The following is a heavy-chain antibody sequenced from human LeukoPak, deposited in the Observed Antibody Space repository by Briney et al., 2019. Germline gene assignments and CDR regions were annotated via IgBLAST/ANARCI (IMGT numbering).Heavy chain of an antibody. CDR2: IYTTGST. CDR3: ARDQGGGRHARVAFDI. J-gene: IGHJ3*02. D-gene: IGHD1-26*01. CDR1: GGSISNYY. V-gene: IGHV4-4*07. Sequence: SETLSLTCTVSGGSISNYYWTWIRQPAGKGLEWIGRIYTTGSTNYNPSLKSRVTVSVDKSKNQFSLRLTSVTAADTAVYYCARDQGGGRHARVAFDIWGQGTMVTVSS.